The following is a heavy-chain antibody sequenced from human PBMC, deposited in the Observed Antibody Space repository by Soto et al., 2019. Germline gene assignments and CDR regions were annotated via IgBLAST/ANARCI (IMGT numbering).Heavy chain of an antibody. CDR3: ARSIAAAGTGWFDP. Sequence: SETLSLTCAVDGGSFSGYYWSWIRLPPGKGLEWIGEINHSGSTNYNPSLKSRVTISVDTSKNQFSLKLSSVTAADTAVYYCARSIAAAGTGWFDPWGQGTLVTVSS. D-gene: IGHD6-13*01. CDR2: INHSGST. CDR1: GGSFSGYY. J-gene: IGHJ5*02. V-gene: IGHV4-34*01.